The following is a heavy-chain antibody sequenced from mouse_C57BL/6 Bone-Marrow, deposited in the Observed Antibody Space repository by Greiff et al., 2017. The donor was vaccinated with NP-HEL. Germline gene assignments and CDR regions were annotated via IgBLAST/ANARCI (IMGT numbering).Heavy chain of an antibody. D-gene: IGHD2-12*01. V-gene: IGHV1-69*01. Sequence: QVQLQQPGAELVMPGASVKLSCKASGYTFTSYWMHWVKQRPGQGLEWIGEIDPSDSYTNYNQKFKGKSTLTVDKSSSPAYMQLRSLTSEDSAVYYCAIYYKGFAYWGQGTLVTVSA. CDR1: GYTFTSYW. CDR3: AIYYKGFAY. J-gene: IGHJ3*01. CDR2: IDPSDSYT.